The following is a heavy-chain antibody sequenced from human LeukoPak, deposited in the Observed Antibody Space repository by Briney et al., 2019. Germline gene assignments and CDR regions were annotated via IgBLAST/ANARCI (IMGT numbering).Heavy chain of an antibody. CDR2: FYYSGST. V-gene: IGHV4-39*07. CDR3: ARIPPIADSSSAFDY. Sequence: SETLSLTCTVSGDSISSSSYSWGWIRQPPGKGLEWIGSFYYSGSTYYNPSLKSRVTISVDTSKNQFSLKLSSVTAADTAVYYCARIPPIADSSSAFDYWGQGTLVTVSS. D-gene: IGHD6-13*01. J-gene: IGHJ4*02. CDR1: GDSISSSSYS.